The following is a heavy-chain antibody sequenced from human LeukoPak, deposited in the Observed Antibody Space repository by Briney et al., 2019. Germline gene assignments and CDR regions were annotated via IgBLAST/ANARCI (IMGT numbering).Heavy chain of an antibody. CDR1: GYTLTDYY. V-gene: IGHV1-2*06. CDR3: ARALGVGFGQNAYYFDH. CDR2: LNPNSGGT. D-gene: IGHD1-26*01. Sequence: ASVKVSCKVSGYTLTDYYIHWVRQAPGQGLEWMGRLNPNSGGTNYAQKFQGRVTMTRDTSPDTAYMQLSSLRSTDTAVYFCARALGVGFGQNAYYFDHWGQGTLVTVSS. J-gene: IGHJ4*02.